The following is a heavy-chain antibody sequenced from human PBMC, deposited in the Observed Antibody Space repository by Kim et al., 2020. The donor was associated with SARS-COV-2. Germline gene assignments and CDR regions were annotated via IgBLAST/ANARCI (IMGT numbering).Heavy chain of an antibody. J-gene: IGHJ5*02. Sequence: SRITISVDKSKNQFSLKLSSVTAADTAVYYCARAHSYCSGGSCYPNWFDPWGQGTLVTVSS. CDR3: ARAHSYCSGGSCYPNWFDP. D-gene: IGHD2-15*01. V-gene: IGHV4-4*02.